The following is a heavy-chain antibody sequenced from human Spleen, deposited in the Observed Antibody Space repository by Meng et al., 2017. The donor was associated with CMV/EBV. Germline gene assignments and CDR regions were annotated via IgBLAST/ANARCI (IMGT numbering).Heavy chain of an antibody. CDR3: AGSRPGGGACDY. J-gene: IGHJ4*02. CDR1: GASIKNYN. CDR2: IQVIGHT. Sequence: QVQIHESGPGLVKPSETLSLTGIVFGASIKNYNWNWVRQPAGQGLEWIGLIQVIGHTVYNPSLKSRVTVSLDASKSQFSLTLNSVTAADTATYYCAGSRPGGGACDYWGQGILVTVSS. D-gene: IGHD3-16*01. V-gene: IGHV4-4*07.